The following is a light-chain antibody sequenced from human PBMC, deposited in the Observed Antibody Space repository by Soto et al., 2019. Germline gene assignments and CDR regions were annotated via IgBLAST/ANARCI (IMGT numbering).Light chain of an antibody. J-gene: IGKJ1*01. V-gene: IGKV1-5*03. CDR1: QTISSW. Sequence: DIQMTQSPSTLSASVGDRVTTTCRASQTISSWLAWYQQKPGKAPKLLIYKASSLESGVPSRFSGSASGTEFTLTISSLQPDDFATYYCQQYKSYWTFGQGTKVEIK. CDR2: KAS. CDR3: QQYKSYWT.